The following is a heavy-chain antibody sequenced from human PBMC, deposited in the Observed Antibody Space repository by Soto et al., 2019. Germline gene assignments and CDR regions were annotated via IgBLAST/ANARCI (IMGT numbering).Heavy chain of an antibody. CDR2: ISGSGDTT. Sequence: GGSLRLSCAASGFTFSSFVMSWVRQAPGKAPEWVSSISGSGDTTYYADSVKGRFTISRDNSKNTMYLQMSILRAGDTAVYYCLKPYVGYTEGGPNNHFGSWGQGTLVTVSS. V-gene: IGHV3-23*01. J-gene: IGHJ5*01. D-gene: IGHD3-10*02. CDR1: GFTFSSFV. CDR3: LKPYVGYTEGGPNNHFGS.